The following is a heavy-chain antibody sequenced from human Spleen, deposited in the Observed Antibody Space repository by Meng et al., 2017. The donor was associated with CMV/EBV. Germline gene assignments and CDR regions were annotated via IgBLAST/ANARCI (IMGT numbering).Heavy chain of an antibody. CDR3: ARARTTELDV. CDR2: ISYTGST. V-gene: IGHV4-59*01. Sequence: SETLSLTCTVSGGSISGYSWSWIWQPPGKGLEWIGYISYTGSTNYNPSLKSRVTISVDTSKNQFSLMLSSVTAADTTVYSCARARTTELDVWGQGTTVTVSS. J-gene: IGHJ6*02. D-gene: IGHD4-11*01. CDR1: GGSISGYS.